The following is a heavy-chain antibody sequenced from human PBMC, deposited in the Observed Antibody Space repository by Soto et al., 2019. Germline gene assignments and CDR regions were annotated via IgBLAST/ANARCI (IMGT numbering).Heavy chain of an antibody. D-gene: IGHD2-2*01. V-gene: IGHV4-34*01. J-gene: IGHJ6*03. CDR2: INHSGST. CDR3: ARGLPLVVPAAMRRAPYYYYYYMDV. CDR1: GGSFSGYY. Sequence: PSETLSLTCAVYGGSFSGYYWSWIRQPPGKGLEWIGEINHSGSTNYNPSLKSRVTISVDTSKNQFSLKLSFVTAADTAVYYCARGLPLVVPAAMRRAPYYYYYYMDVWGKGTTVTVSS.